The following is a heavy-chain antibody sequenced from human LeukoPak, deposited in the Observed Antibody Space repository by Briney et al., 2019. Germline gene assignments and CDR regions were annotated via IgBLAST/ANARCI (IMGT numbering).Heavy chain of an antibody. J-gene: IGHJ6*03. CDR2: IRSKPYGGTT. CDR3: SSSTSGMATITYYYYMDV. D-gene: IGHD5-24*01. Sequence: GGSLRLSCAASGFRSGDYSMNWIRQALGKGLEWVGFIRSKPYGGTTEYAASVKGRFTISRDDSKSIVYLQMNSLKTEDTALYYCSSSTSGMATITYYYYMDVWGKGTTVTVSS. CDR1: GFRSGDYS. V-gene: IGHV3-49*03.